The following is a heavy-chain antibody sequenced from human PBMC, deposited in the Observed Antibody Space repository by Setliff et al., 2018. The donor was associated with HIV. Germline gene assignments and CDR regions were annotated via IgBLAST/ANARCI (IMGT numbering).Heavy chain of an antibody. Sequence: SGGSLRLSCSASGFLFNRYSLNWVRQAPGRGPEWVASISNSSRYYWVKARYGDSVRGRFTISGDYAKNSVYLQMNSLRVEDTAVYYCARAQDNYYDSSGYSFDSWGQGSLVTVSS. D-gene: IGHD3-22*01. CDR2: ISNSSRYY. J-gene: IGHJ4*02. V-gene: IGHV3-21*01. CDR3: ARAQDNYYDSSGYSFDS. CDR1: GFLFNRYS.